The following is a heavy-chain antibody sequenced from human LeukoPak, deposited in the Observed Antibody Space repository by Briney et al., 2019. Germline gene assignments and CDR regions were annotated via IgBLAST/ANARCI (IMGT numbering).Heavy chain of an antibody. J-gene: IGHJ5*02. CDR1: GYTFTSYY. CDR2: INPSGGST. D-gene: IGHD3-22*01. CDR3: AREGSPPYYYDSSGYYSSNWFDP. V-gene: IGHV1-46*01. Sequence: ASVKVSCKASGYTFTSYYMHWVRQAPGQGLEWMGIINPSGGSTSYAQKFQGRVTITADESTSTAYMGLSSLRSEDTAVYYCAREGSPPYYYDSSGYYSSNWFDPWGQGTLVTVSS.